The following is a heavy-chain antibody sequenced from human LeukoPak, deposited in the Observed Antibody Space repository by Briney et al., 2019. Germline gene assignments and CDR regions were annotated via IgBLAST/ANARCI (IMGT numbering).Heavy chain of an antibody. CDR3: ARFDSSGSGEPTDAFDI. J-gene: IGHJ3*02. D-gene: IGHD3-22*01. CDR1: GFTFSSYW. Sequence: GGSLRLSCAASGFTFSSYWMHWVRQAPGKGLVWVSRINSDGSSTSYADSVKGRFTISRDNAKNSLYLQMNSLRAEDTAVYYCARFDSSGSGEPTDAFDIWGQGTMVTVSS. V-gene: IGHV3-74*01. CDR2: INSDGSST.